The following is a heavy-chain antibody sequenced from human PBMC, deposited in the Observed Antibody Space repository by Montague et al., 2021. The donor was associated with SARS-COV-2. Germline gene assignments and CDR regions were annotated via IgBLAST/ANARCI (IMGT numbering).Heavy chain of an antibody. J-gene: IGHJ4*02. CDR2: INHSGST. V-gene: IGHV4-34*01. D-gene: IGHD5-24*01. CDR1: GGSFSGYY. CDR3: ARGDVEMATIKSGGPFYHFDY. Sequence: SETLSLTCAVYGGSFSGYYWSWIRQPPGKGLEWIGEINHSGSTNYNPSLKSPVTISVDTSKNRFSLKLSSVTAADTAVYYCARGDVEMATIKSGGPFYHFDYWGQGTLVTVSS.